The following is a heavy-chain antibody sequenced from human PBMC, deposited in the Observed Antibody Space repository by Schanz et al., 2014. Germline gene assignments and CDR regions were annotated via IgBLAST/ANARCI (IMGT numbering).Heavy chain of an antibody. D-gene: IGHD5-12*01. CDR1: EFTFSSYA. CDR3: ARDGGRDGYNLAFDV. CDR2: TSNDGSFT. J-gene: IGHJ3*01. Sequence: EVQLLESGGGLVQPGGSLRLSCAVSEFTFSSYAMSWVRQAPGKGLVWVSRTSNDGSFTTFADSVKGRFIISRDSSKNTLFLQMNSLRAEDTAVYFCARDGGRDGYNLAFDVWGQGTLVTVSS. V-gene: IGHV3-23*01.